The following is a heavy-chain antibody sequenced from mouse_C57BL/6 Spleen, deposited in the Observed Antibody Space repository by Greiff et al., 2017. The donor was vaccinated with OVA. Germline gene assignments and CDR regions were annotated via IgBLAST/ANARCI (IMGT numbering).Heavy chain of an antibody. CDR2: IYPGSGNT. CDR1: GYTFTDYY. J-gene: IGHJ2*01. CDR3: ARDYYYGSFDY. Sequence: VQLQQSGAELVRPGASVKLSCKASGYTFTDYYINWVKQRPGQGLEWIARIYPGSGNTYYNEKFKGKATLTAEKSSSTAYMQLSSLTSEDSAVYFCARDYYYGSFDYWGQGTTLRVSS. D-gene: IGHD1-1*01. V-gene: IGHV1-76*01.